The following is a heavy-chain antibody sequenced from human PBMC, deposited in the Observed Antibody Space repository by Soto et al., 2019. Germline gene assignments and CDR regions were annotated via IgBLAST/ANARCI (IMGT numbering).Heavy chain of an antibody. V-gene: IGHV1-8*01. CDR1: GYTFTSYD. Sequence: QVQLVQSGAEVKKPGASVKVSCKASGYTFTSYDINWVRQATGQGLEWMGWMNPNSGNTGYAQKFQGRVTMTRNTSISTAYMELSSLRSEDTAVYSCARAQVYDFCSGRGDYFDDWGQGPLVTVSS. CDR2: MNPNSGNT. CDR3: ARAQVYDFCSGRGDYFDD. J-gene: IGHJ4*02. D-gene: IGHD3-3*01.